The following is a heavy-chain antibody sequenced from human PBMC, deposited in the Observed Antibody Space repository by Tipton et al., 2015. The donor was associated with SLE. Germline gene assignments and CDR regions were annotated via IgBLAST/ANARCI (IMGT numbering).Heavy chain of an antibody. V-gene: IGHV4-30-2*01. D-gene: IGHD1-26*01. J-gene: IGHJ4*02. CDR3: ARVIATFDY. CDR2: VYHSGSA. Sequence: TLSLTCAVSGGSIGSGGYSWNWIRQPPGKGLEWIGYVYHSGSAYYNPSLKSRVTISVDRSRNQFSLILTSVTAADTAVYYCARVIATFDYWGQGTLVTVSS. CDR1: GGSIGSGGYS.